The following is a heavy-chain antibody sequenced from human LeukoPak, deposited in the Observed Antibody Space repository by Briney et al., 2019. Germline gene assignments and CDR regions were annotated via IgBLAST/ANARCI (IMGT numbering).Heavy chain of an antibody. CDR2: TYYRSKWST. V-gene: IGHV6-1*01. D-gene: IGHD7-27*01. J-gene: IGHJ4*02. Sequence: KSSQTLSLTCAISGDSVSSNSAAWNWIRQSPSIGLEWLGRTYYRSKWSTDYAVSVKSRITVNPDTSKNQFSLQLNSVTPEDTAVYYCARLENWAFDFWGQGTLITVSS. CDR3: ARLENWAFDF. CDR1: GDSVSSNSAA.